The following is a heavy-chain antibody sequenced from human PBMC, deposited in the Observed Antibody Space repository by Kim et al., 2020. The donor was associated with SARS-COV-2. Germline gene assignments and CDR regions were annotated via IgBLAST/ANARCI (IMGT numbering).Heavy chain of an antibody. V-gene: IGHV1-24*01. CDR1: GYTLTELS. D-gene: IGHD3-16*02. CDR2: FDPEDGET. J-gene: IGHJ4*02. Sequence: ASVKVSCKVSGYTLTELSMHWVRQAPGKGLEWMGGFDPEDGETIYAQKFQGRVTMTEDTSTDTAYMELSSLRSEDTAVYYCATDQDDYVWGSYRKWGQGTLVTVSS. CDR3: ATDQDDYVWGSYRK.